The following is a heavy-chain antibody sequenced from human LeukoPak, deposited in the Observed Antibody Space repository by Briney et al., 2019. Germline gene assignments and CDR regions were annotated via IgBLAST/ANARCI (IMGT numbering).Heavy chain of an antibody. J-gene: IGHJ4*02. CDR2: ITPYNGNT. D-gene: IGHD3-10*01. Sequence: ASVKVSCKASGCTFTGYYMHWVRQAPGQGLEWMAWITPYNGNTNYAQKLQGRVTMTTDTSTTTAYMELRSLKSDDTAVYYCARDIGLVRGIIMAHWGQGTQVTVSP. CDR3: ARDIGLVRGIIMAH. V-gene: IGHV1-18*04. CDR1: GCTFTGYY.